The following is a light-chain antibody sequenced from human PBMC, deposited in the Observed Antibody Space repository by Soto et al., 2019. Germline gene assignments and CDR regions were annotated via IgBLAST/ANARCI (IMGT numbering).Light chain of an antibody. V-gene: IGLV2-14*01. Sequence: QSALTQPASVSGSPGQSITISCTGTSSDVGNYNYVSWYQHHPGKAPKLMIYEVSYRPSGVSVRFSGSKSGNTASLTISGLQAEDEANHYCSSYTTSRTWVFGGGTKLTVL. CDR1: SSDVGNYNY. CDR2: EVS. CDR3: SSYTTSRTWV. J-gene: IGLJ3*02.